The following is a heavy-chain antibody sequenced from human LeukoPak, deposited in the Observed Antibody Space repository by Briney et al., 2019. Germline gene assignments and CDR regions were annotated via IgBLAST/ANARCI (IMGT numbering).Heavy chain of an antibody. D-gene: IGHD1-26*01. V-gene: IGHV1-2*06. CDR3: TRESGSYHGNDY. Sequence: ASVKVSCKASGGIFSSYAISWVRQAPGQGLEWMGRINPNNGATNYAQKLQGRVTITGDTSISTAYMELSSLRSDDTAVYYCTRESGSYHGNDYWGQGTLVTVSS. CDR1: GGIFSSYA. J-gene: IGHJ4*02. CDR2: INPNNGAT.